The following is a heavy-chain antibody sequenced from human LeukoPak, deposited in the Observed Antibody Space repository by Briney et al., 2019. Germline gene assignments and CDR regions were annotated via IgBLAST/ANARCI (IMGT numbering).Heavy chain of an antibody. CDR2: IHPGNSET. Sequence: GESLKISCKTSGYSFANYWIGWVRQMPGKALEWMGIIHPGNSETRCTPSFQGQVTFSADTSISTAYLHWSSLKASDTAIFYCARLDSGGYYFVHSWGQGTLVTVSS. D-gene: IGHD3-22*01. J-gene: IGHJ4*02. CDR1: GYSFANYW. CDR3: ARLDSGGYYFVHS. V-gene: IGHV5-51*01.